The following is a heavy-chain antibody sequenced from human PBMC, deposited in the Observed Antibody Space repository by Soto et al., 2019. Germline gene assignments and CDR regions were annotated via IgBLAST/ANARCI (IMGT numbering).Heavy chain of an antibody. V-gene: IGHV1-2*04. CDR3: ARDYGDYPWYYYGMDV. Sequence: PSVKVSCKASGYTFTGYYMHWVRQAPGQGLEWMGWINPNSGGTNYAQKFQGWVTMTRDTSISTAYMELSRLRSDDTAVYYCARDYGDYPWYYYGMDVWGQGTTVTVSS. J-gene: IGHJ6*02. CDR1: GYTFTGYY. CDR2: INPNSGGT. D-gene: IGHD4-17*01.